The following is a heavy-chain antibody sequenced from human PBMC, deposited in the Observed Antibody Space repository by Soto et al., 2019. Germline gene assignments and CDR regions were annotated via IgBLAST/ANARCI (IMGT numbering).Heavy chain of an antibody. CDR3: AKREIRDFANYIYAFDI. CDR1: GFTFSSFA. D-gene: IGHD4-4*01. V-gene: IGHV3-23*01. Sequence: ELQLLESGGGLVQPGGSLRLSCAASGFTFSSFAMTWVRQAPGKGLEWVSGVSASGGSTYYADAVKGRFTISRDNSKNTLYLQMSSLTAEDTAVYYCAKREIRDFANYIYAFDIWGQGTMVTVSS. J-gene: IGHJ3*02. CDR2: VSASGGST.